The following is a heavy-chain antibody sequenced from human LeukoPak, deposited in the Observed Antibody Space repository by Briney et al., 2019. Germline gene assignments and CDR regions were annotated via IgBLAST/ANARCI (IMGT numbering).Heavy chain of an antibody. J-gene: IGHJ6*02. Sequence: SVKVSCKASGGTFSGYAISWMRQAPGQGLEWMGGIIPIFGTANYAQKFQGRVTITADESTSTAYMELSSLRSEDTAVYYCARTGTMIPLNMDVWGQGTTVTVSS. D-gene: IGHD3-22*01. CDR1: GGTFSGYA. CDR2: IIPIFGTA. V-gene: IGHV1-69*13. CDR3: ARTGTMIPLNMDV.